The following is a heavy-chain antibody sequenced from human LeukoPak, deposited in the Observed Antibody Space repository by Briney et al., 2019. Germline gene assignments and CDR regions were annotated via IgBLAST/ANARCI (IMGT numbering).Heavy chain of an antibody. CDR1: GFTFSSYA. V-gene: IGHV3-23*01. D-gene: IGHD2-21*02. CDR2: ISGSGGST. Sequence: PGGSLRLSCAASGFTFSSYAMSWVRQAPGEGLEWVSAISGSGGSTYYADSVKGRFTISRDNSKNTLYLQMNSLRAEDTAVYYCAKERPSIVVVTANSFDYWGQGTLVTVSS. CDR3: AKERPSIVVVTANSFDY. J-gene: IGHJ4*02.